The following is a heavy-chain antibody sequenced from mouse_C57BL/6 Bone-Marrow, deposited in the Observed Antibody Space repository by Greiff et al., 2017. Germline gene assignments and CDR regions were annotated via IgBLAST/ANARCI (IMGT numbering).Heavy chain of an antibody. CDR2: INPSTGGT. D-gene: IGHD1-1*01. Sequence: VQLQQSGPELVKPGASVKISCKASGYSFTGYYMNWVKQSPEKSLEWIGEINPSTGGTTYNQKFKAKATLTVDKSSSTAYMQLKSLTSADSAVYYCARDLLYYFGSSYFDYWGQGTTLTVSS. J-gene: IGHJ2*01. CDR3: ARDLLYYFGSSYFDY. CDR1: GYSFTGYY. V-gene: IGHV1-42*01.